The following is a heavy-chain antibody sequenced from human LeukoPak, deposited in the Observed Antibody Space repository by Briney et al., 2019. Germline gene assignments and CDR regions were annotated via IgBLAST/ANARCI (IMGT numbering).Heavy chain of an antibody. CDR2: ISAYNGNT. J-gene: IGHJ6*03. CDR3: ARELQEAARPWYYYYYYYMDV. CDR1: GYTFTSYG. V-gene: IGHV1-18*01. D-gene: IGHD6-6*01. Sequence: GASVKVSCKASGYTFTSYGISWVRQAPGQGLEWMGWISAYNGNTNYAQKLQGRVTMTTDTSTSTAYMELRSLRSDDTAVYYCARELQEAARPWYYYYYYYMDVWGKGTTVTVSS.